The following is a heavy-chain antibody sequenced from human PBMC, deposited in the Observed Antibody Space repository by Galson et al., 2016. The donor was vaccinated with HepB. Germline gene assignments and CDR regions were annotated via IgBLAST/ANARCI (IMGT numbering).Heavy chain of an antibody. CDR2: VNPIDCST. J-gene: IGHJ3*02. D-gene: IGHD2/OR15-2a*01. CDR1: GYTFTSYY. CDR3: ARDTDNIYAFNI. Sequence: SVKVSCKASGYTFTSYYLHWVRQAPGQGLEWMGMVNPIDCSTTYTQKFQGRVTMTRDTSTTTVYMDLSSLRPEDAAMYYCARDTDNIYAFNIWGQGTMVTVSS. V-gene: IGHV1-46*01.